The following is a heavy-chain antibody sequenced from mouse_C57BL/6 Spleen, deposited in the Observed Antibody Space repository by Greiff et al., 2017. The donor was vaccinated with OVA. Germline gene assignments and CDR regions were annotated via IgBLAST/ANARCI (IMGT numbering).Heavy chain of an antibody. V-gene: IGHV1-18*01. Sequence: VQLQQSGPELVKPGASVKIPCKASGYTFTDYNMDWVKQSHGKSLEWIGDINPNNGGTIYNQKFKGKATLTVDKSSSTAYMELRSLTSEDTAVYYCARGQLTGTSYFDYWGQGTTLTVSS. CDR3: ARGQLTGTSYFDY. J-gene: IGHJ2*01. D-gene: IGHD4-1*01. CDR1: GYTFTDYN. CDR2: INPNNGGT.